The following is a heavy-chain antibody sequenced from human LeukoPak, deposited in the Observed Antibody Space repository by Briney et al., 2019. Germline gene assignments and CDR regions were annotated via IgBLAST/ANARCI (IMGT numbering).Heavy chain of an antibody. CDR1: GGSISSGGYS. CDR3: ARRHIAADAFDI. J-gene: IGHJ3*02. CDR2: IYHSGST. V-gene: IGHV4-30-2*01. Sequence: SETLSLTCAVSGGSISSGGYSWSWIRQPPGKGLEWIGYIYHSGSTYYNPSLKSRVTISVDTSKNQFSLKLSSVTAADTAVYYCARRHIAADAFDIWGQGTMVTVSS. D-gene: IGHD6-13*01.